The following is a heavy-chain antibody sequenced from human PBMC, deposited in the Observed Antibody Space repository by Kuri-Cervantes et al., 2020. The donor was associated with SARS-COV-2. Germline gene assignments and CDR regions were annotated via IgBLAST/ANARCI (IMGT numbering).Heavy chain of an antibody. CDR3: AKDWLPDDAFDI. CDR2: ISGSGGST. J-gene: IGHJ3*02. Sequence: GGSLRLSCAASGFTFSSYAMSWVRQAPGKGLEWVSAISGSGGSTYYADSVKGRFTISRDNSKNTLYLQMSSLRAEDTAVYYCAKDWLPDDAFDIWGQGTMVTVSS. V-gene: IGHV3-23*01. CDR1: GFTFSSYA. D-gene: IGHD6-19*01.